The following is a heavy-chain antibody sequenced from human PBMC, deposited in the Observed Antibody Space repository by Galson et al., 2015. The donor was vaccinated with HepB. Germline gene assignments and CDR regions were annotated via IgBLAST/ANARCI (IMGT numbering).Heavy chain of an antibody. J-gene: IGHJ6*02. V-gene: IGHV1-18*01. D-gene: IGHD2-21*01. CDR1: EFDFNKYG. Sequence: SVKVSCKASEFDFNKYGLSWVRQAPGQGLEWMGWFSGYDASTNYAPKFQGRVTMTADATTGTAYLELRNLRSDDTAVYYCARDSRLELRLNNYFSYGMDVWGQGSAVTVSS. CDR2: FSGYDAST. CDR3: ARDSRLELRLNNYFSYGMDV.